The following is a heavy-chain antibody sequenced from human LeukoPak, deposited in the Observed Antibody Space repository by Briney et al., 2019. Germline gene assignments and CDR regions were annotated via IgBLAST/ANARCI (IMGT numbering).Heavy chain of an antibody. CDR2: INSDGSST. CDR3: TRGTGSYYSLGY. J-gene: IGHJ4*02. D-gene: IGHD3-10*01. Sequence: PGGSLRLSCAVSGFTFSSYWTHWVRQAPGKGLVWVSRINSDGSSTIYADSVQGRFTISRDNAKNTLYLQMNSLRAEDTAVYFCTRGTGSYYSLGYWGQGTLVTVSS. CDR1: GFTFSSYW. V-gene: IGHV3-74*01.